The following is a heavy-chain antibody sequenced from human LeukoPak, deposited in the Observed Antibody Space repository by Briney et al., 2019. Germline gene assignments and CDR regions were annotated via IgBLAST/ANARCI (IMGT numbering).Heavy chain of an antibody. D-gene: IGHD6-13*01. J-gene: IGHJ4*02. CDR2: IYPPDSDT. V-gene: IGHV5-51*01. Sequence: KVGGSLKISCEASGYNFTDYWIGWVRQMPGKGLEWMGIIYPPDSDTRYSPSFQGQVTISVAKSITTAYLRWSSLKASDTAMYYCARPPIAAATEGFDYWGQGTLVTVSS. CDR1: GYNFTDYW. CDR3: ARPPIAAATEGFDY.